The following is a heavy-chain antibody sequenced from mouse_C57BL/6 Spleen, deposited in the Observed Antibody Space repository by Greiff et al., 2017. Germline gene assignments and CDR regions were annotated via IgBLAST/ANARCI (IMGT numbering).Heavy chain of an antibody. D-gene: IGHD3-3*01. Sequence: QVQLKESGAELVKPGASVKISCKASGYAFSSYWMNWVKQRPGQGLEWIGQIYPGDGDTNYNGKFKGKATLTADKSSSTAYMQLSSLTSEDSAVFFCARRDLYYFDYWGQGTTLTVSS. CDR2: IYPGDGDT. V-gene: IGHV1-80*01. CDR1: GYAFSSYW. CDR3: ARRDLYYFDY. J-gene: IGHJ2*01.